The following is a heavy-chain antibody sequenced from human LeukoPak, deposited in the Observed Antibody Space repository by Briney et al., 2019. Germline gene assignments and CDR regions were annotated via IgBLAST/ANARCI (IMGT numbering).Heavy chain of an antibody. CDR2: ISAYNGNT. Sequence: APVKVSCKASGYTFTSCGISWVRQAPGQGLEWMGWISAYNGNTNYAQKLQGRVTMTTDTSTSTAYMELRSLRSDDTAVYYCARDGYYADAFDIWGQGTMVTVSS. J-gene: IGHJ3*02. CDR3: ARDGYYADAFDI. CDR1: GYTFTSCG. V-gene: IGHV1-18*01. D-gene: IGHD2/OR15-2a*01.